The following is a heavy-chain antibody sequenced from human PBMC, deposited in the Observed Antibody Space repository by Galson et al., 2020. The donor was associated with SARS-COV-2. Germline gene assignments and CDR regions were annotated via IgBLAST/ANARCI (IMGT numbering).Heavy chain of an antibody. J-gene: IGHJ4*02. CDR2: ISPSGDHI. Sequence: GGSLRLSCAASGFIFSNYEINWVRQTPDKGLEWISTISPSGDHIWSPDSVKGRFTISRDNARNLVFLQMSSLRAEDTALYYCVRRIRRQFDFWGQGTLVTVSS. CDR1: GFIFSNYE. V-gene: IGHV3-48*03. CDR3: VRRIRRQFDF.